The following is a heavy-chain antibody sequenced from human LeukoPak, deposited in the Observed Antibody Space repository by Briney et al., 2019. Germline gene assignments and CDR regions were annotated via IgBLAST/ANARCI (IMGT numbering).Heavy chain of an antibody. V-gene: IGHV3-23*01. CDR1: GFTFSSYA. J-gene: IGHJ4*02. Sequence: GGSLRLSCAASGFTFSSYAMSWVRQAPGKGLEWVSAISGSGGSTYYADSVKGRFTISRDNSKNTLYLQMNSLRAEDTAVYYCAKDRGGNCGGDCYSEYFDYWGQGTLVTVSS. CDR2: ISGSGGST. D-gene: IGHD2-21*02. CDR3: AKDRGGNCGGDCYSEYFDY.